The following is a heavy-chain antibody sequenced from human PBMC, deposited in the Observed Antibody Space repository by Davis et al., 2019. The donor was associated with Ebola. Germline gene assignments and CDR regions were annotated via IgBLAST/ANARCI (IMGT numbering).Heavy chain of an antibody. CDR3: ARVRYYYDSSRLDV. CDR2: INPHNGNT. J-gene: IGHJ6*04. CDR1: AGTFSSCT. D-gene: IGHD3-22*01. Sequence: ASVKVSCKASAGTFSSCTITWVRQAPGQGLEWMGWINPHNGNTNYAQNVQGRVTMTTDTSTSTAYMELSSLRSEDTAVYYCARVRYYYDSSRLDVWGKGTTVTVSS. V-gene: IGHV1-18*01.